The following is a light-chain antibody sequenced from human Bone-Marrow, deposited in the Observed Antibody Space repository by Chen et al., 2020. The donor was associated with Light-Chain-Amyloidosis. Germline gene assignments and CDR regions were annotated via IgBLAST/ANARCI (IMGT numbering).Light chain of an antibody. CDR3: SSYTITNTLV. V-gene: IGLV2-14*01. CDR1: SSDVGGDNH. CDR2: EVT. Sequence: QSALTQPASVSGSPGQSITISCTGTSSDVGGDNHVSWYHQHPAKAPKLMIYEVTNRPSWVPDRFSGSKSDNTASLTLSGLQTEDEADYFCSSYTITNTLVFGRGTRVTVL. J-gene: IGLJ1*01.